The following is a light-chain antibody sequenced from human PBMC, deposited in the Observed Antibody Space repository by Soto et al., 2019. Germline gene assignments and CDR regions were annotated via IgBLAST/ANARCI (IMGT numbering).Light chain of an antibody. J-gene: IGKJ1*01. CDR2: QAS. CDR3: QQYKSSPWT. Sequence: DIQMTQAHSILSASVGDRVAITCRASQSISAWVAWYQQKPGKAPKLLIYQASLLESGVPSRFSGSGSGTEFTLTISSLQPDDLATYYCQQYKSSPWTFGQGTKVEIK. V-gene: IGKV1-5*03. CDR1: QSISAW.